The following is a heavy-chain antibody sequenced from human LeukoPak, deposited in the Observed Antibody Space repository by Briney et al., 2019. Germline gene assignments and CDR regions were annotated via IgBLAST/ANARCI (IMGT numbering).Heavy chain of an antibody. V-gene: IGHV3-30*18. CDR3: AKSEYVDYGDYVRIKYFDY. J-gene: IGHJ4*02. CDR2: ISYDGSNK. CDR1: GFTFSSYG. Sequence: PGGSLRLSCAASGFTFSSYGMHWVRQAPGKGLEWVAVISYDGSNKYYADSVKGRFTISRDNSKNTLYLQMNSLRAEDTAVYYCAKSEYVDYGDYVRIKYFDYWGQGTLVTVSS. D-gene: IGHD4-17*01.